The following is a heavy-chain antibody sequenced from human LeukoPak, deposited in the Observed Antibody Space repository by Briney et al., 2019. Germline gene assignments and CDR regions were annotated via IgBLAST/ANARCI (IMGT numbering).Heavy chain of an antibody. D-gene: IGHD5-18*01. CDR1: GFTFSSYA. V-gene: IGHV3-23*01. CDR3: ARGTAMDI. CDR2: ISSGGNT. Sequence: PGGSLRLSCAASGFTFSSYAINWVRQAPGKGLEWVSLISSGGNTYYADPVKGRFTISRDNSKNTLYLQMNSLRAEDTAVYYCARGTAMDIWGHGTLVTVSS. J-gene: IGHJ4*01.